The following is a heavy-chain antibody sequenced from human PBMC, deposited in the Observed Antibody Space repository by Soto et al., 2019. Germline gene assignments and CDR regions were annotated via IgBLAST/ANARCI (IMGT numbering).Heavy chain of an antibody. J-gene: IGHJ6*02. CDR2: ISTYNGDT. D-gene: IGHD5-12*01. CDR3: AREGVAPYYYYGMDV. V-gene: IGHV1-18*01. CDR1: GYTFTSSG. Sequence: SVKVCCKASGYTFTSSGISWVRQAPGQGLEWMGWISTYNGDTNYAQTFQGRVTMTTDTSTSTVHMEVRSLRSDDTAVYYCAREGVAPYYYYGMDVWGQGTPVTV.